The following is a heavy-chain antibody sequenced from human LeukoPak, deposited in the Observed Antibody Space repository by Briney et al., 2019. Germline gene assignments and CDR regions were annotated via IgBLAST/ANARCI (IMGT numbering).Heavy chain of an antibody. V-gene: IGHV1-2*02. D-gene: IGHD1-26*01. J-gene: IGHJ6*02. CDR1: GYTFIDYQ. Sequence: ASVKVSCKASGYTFIDYQMHWLRQAPGQGLEWMGWINPNNGGTNYAQKFQGRVNMTRDTSIRTAYMEVSSLRSDDTAVYYCAREWELNTQTDGMDVWGQGTSVTVSS. CDR3: AREWELNTQTDGMDV. CDR2: INPNNGGT.